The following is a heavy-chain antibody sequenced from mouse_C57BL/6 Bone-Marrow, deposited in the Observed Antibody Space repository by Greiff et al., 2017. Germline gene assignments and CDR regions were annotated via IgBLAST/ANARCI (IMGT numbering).Heavy chain of an antibody. CDR3: ACDGYHTLYVDY. J-gene: IGHJ2*01. Sequence: EVKLVESGGGLVKPGGSLKLSCAASGFTFSSYGMSWVRQTPDKRLEWVATISSGGSYTYYPDSVKGRFTISRDNAKNTLYLQMSSLKSEDTAMYYCACDGYHTLYVDYWGQGTTLTVSS. D-gene: IGHD2-3*01. V-gene: IGHV5-6*03. CDR1: GFTFSSYG. CDR2: ISSGGSYT.